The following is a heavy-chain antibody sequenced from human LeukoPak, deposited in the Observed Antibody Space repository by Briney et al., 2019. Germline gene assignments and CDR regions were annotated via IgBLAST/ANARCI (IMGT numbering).Heavy chain of an antibody. CDR3: ATTRGSVVVLNDAFDI. J-gene: IGHJ3*02. D-gene: IGHD3-22*01. V-gene: IGHV3-23*01. CDR2: ISGSGGST. Sequence: PGGSLRLSCAASGFTFSSYAMSWVRQAPGKGLEWVSAISGSGGSTYYADSVKGRFTISRDNSKNTLYLQMNSLRAEDTAVYYCATTRGSVVVLNDAFDIWGQGTMVTVSS. CDR1: GFTFSSYA.